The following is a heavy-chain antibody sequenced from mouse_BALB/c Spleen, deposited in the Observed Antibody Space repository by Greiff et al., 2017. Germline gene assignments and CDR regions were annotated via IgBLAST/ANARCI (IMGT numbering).Heavy chain of an antibody. CDR3: ARRYYGRSLDY. D-gene: IGHD1-1*01. J-gene: IGHJ2*01. V-gene: IGHV1-7*01. Sequence: QVQLKQSGAELAKPGASVKMSCKASGYTFTSYWMHWVKQRPGQGLEWIGYLNPSTGYTEYNQKFKDKAKLPADKSSSTASMQLSSLTSEDSAVYYCARRYYGRSLDYWGQGTTLTVSS. CDR2: LNPSTGYT. CDR1: GYTFTSYW.